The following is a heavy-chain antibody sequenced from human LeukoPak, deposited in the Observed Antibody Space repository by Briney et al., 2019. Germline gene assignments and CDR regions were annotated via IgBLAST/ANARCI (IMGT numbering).Heavy chain of an antibody. V-gene: IGHV1-18*01. D-gene: IGHD6-19*01. Sequence: ASVKVSCKASGYTFTSYGISWVRQAPGQGLEWMGWISAYNDNTNYAQKLQGRVTMTTDTSTSTAYMELRSLRSDDTAVYYCARVQWLTPYPYYYYYGMDVWGQGTTVTVSS. CDR2: ISAYNDNT. J-gene: IGHJ6*02. CDR1: GYTFTSYG. CDR3: ARVQWLTPYPYYYYYGMDV.